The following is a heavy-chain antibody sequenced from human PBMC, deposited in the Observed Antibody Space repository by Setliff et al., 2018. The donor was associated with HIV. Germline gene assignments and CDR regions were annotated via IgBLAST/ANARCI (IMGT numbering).Heavy chain of an antibody. Sequence: PGGSLRLSCAASGFSFSNAWISWVRQAPGKGLEWVARIKNEGDGETTDYAAFVKGRFSISKDESKTTPFLQMNSLKSEDTAMYYCVTDSKYDSSGYHYYWGQGTLVTVSS. V-gene: IGHV3-15*01. CDR1: GFSFSNAW. J-gene: IGHJ4*02. CDR3: VTDSKYDSSGYHYY. D-gene: IGHD3-22*01. CDR2: IKNEGDGETT.